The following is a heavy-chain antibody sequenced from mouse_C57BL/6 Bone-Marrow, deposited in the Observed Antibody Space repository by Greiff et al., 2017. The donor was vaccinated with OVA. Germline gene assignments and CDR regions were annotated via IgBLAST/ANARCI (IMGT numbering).Heavy chain of an antibody. CDR3: ASYDYDEGGSFDY. Sequence: QVQLKQPGAELVMPGASVKLSCKASGYTFTSYWMHWVKQRPGQGLEWIGEIDPSDSYTNYNQKFKGKSTLTVDKSSSTAYMQLSSLTSEDSAVYYCASYDYDEGGSFDYWGQGTTLTVSS. D-gene: IGHD2-4*01. CDR1: GYTFTSYW. CDR2: IDPSDSYT. V-gene: IGHV1-69*01. J-gene: IGHJ2*01.